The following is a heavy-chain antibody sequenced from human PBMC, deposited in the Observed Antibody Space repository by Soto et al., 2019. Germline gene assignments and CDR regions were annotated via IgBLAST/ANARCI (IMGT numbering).Heavy chain of an antibody. CDR1: GFTFSSYW. Sequence: EVQLVESGGGLVQPGGSLRLSCAASGFTFSSYWMSWVRQAPGKGLEWVAKINQDGSEKYYVDSVKGRFTISRDNAKNSLYLQMNRLRAEDTAVYYCARADSTVVVVAALFDYWGQGTLVTVSS. CDR3: ARADSTVVVVAALFDY. J-gene: IGHJ4*02. CDR2: INQDGSEK. D-gene: IGHD2-15*01. V-gene: IGHV3-7*01.